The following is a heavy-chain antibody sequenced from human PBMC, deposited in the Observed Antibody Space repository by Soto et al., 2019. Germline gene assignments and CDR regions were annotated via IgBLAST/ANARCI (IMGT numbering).Heavy chain of an antibody. Sequence: QITLKESGPTLVTPTQTLTLTCSFSGFSLTTDGEGVGWVRQPPGKALEWLALIYWSDSKHYSPSLKNRLTVTKDDSKNQVLLTMTNMDPVDTATYYCIHRRRDAGPNGDYWGQGTLVTVSS. CDR3: IHRRRDAGPNGDY. CDR1: GFSLTTDGEG. CDR2: IYWSDSK. J-gene: IGHJ4*02. D-gene: IGHD3-16*01. V-gene: IGHV2-5*01.